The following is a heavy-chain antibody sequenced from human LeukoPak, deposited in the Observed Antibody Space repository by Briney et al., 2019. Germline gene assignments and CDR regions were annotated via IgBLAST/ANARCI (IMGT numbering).Heavy chain of an antibody. CDR1: GYTFSDFY. V-gene: IGHV1-2*02. CDR3: ARVRLADERAWAY. D-gene: IGHD3-3*02. Sequence: ASVKVSCKASGYTFSDFYIHWVRQAPGQGLEYVGWITPKSGDTYSPQRFQGRVTMTRDASISTAYMELSSLRSDDTAVYFCARVRLADERAWAYWGQGTLVTVSP. J-gene: IGHJ4*02. CDR2: ITPKSGDT.